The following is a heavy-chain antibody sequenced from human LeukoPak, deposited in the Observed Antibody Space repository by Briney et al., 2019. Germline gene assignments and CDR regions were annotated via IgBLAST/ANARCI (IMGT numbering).Heavy chain of an antibody. CDR1: GGSISSSSYY. Sequence: SETLSLTCTVSGGSISSSSYYWAWIRQPPGKGLEWIGEINHSGSTNYNPSLKSRVTISVDTSKNQFSLKLGSVTAADTAVYYCARGVVVTYFDYWGQGTLVTVSS. CDR2: INHSGST. V-gene: IGHV4-39*07. CDR3: ARGVVVTYFDY. D-gene: IGHD3-22*01. J-gene: IGHJ4*02.